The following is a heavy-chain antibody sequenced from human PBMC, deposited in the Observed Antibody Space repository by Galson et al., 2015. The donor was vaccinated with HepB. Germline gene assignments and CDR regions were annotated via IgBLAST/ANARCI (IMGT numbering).Heavy chain of an antibody. CDR2: IYSSGST. D-gene: IGHD3-9*01. Sequence: LSLTCTVSGGSISSGSYYWSWIRQPAGKGLEWIGRIYSSGSTNYNPSLKSRITISVDTSKNQFSLKLSSVTAADTAVYYCARHGGKYDILTGYYSGAFDIWGQGTMVTVSS. V-gene: IGHV4-61*02. CDR1: GGSISSGSYY. CDR3: ARHGGKYDILTGYYSGAFDI. J-gene: IGHJ3*02.